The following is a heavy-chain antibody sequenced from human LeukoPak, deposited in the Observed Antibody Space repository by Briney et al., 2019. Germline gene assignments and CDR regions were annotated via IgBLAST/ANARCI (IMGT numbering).Heavy chain of an antibody. Sequence: GGSLRLSCAASGITISSDAMSWVRQAPGKGLELVSGISDSGGSTYYADSVKGRFTISRDNSKNTLYLQVNSLRAEDTDVYYCAKGYCSGGSCWDYFEYWGQGTLVTVSS. CDR3: AKGYCSGGSCWDYFEY. D-gene: IGHD2-15*01. J-gene: IGHJ4*02. CDR2: ISDSGGST. V-gene: IGHV3-23*01. CDR1: GITISSDA.